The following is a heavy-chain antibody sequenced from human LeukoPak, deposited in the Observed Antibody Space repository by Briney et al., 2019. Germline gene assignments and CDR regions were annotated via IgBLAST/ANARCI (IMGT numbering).Heavy chain of an antibody. CDR3: AKDPWGSRGYFDY. V-gene: IGHV3-23*01. J-gene: IGHJ4*02. CDR2: ISGSGGDT. CDR1: GFTVSSNA. D-gene: IGHD7-27*01. Sequence: WVSLRLSCAASGFTVSSNAMIWVPHAPGNGLEGFSAISGSGGDTYYAAYVKGRFTIFRDNSKNTVYLRMNSLRAEDTAVYYCAKDPWGSRGYFDYWGQGTLVTVSS.